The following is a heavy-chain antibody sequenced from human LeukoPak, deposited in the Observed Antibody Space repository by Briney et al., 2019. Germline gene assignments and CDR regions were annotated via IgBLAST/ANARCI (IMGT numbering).Heavy chain of an antibody. CDR2: IWSDGSNR. CDR3: ARVTMVAGASYNWFVP. V-gene: IGHV3-33*08. D-gene: IGHD4/OR15-4a*01. Sequence: LSLTCAVYGGSFSGYYWSWVRQAPGKGLEWVAVIWSDGSNRNYADSVRGRFTISRDNSKNTLYLQMNSLRAEDTAVYYCARVTMVAGASYNWFVPWGQGTLVTVSS. CDR1: GGSFSGYY. J-gene: IGHJ5*02.